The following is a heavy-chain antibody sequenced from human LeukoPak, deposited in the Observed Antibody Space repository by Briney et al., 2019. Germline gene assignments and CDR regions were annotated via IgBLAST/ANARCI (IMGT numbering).Heavy chain of an antibody. J-gene: IGHJ5*02. CDR1: GFTFSSYS. CDR2: ISSSSSYI. D-gene: IGHD6-13*01. V-gene: IGHV3-21*01. CDR3: ARVVRAAAVNWFDP. Sequence: GGSLRLSCAASGFTFSSYSMNWVRQAPGKGLEWVSSISSSSSYIYYADSVKGRFTISRDNAKNPLYLQMNSLRAEDTAVYYCARVVRAAAVNWFDPWGQGTLVTVSS.